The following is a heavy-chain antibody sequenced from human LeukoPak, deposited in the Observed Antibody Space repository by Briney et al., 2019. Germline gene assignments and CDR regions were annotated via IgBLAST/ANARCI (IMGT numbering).Heavy chain of an antibody. D-gene: IGHD3-22*01. CDR2: ISVGSNYI. V-gene: IGHV3-21*01. Sequence: PGRSLRLSCAASAYTFSSYSINWVSQAPGKGLECVSSISVGSNYIYCGDSERGRFSSDRDNDRNPLYLQMDSLRGDDTAEYYCARFRRNSDRSGYYYYYDYWGQGTLVTVSS. J-gene: IGHJ4*02. CDR1: AYTFSSYS. CDR3: ARFRRNSDRSGYYYYYDY.